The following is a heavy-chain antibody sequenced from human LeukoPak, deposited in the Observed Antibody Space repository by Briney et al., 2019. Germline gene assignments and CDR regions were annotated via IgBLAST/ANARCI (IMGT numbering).Heavy chain of an antibody. CDR2: ISGSNGNT. V-gene: IGHV1-18*01. CDR1: GYSFNRYG. Sequence: ASVKVSCKASGYSFNRYGVSWVRQAPGQGLEWMGWISGSNGNTNYAQSFQGRVTMTTDVSTGTAYMDLRNLRFDDTAVYFCARSGRGTYHYFDLWGQGTLVTVSS. J-gene: IGHJ4*02. CDR3: ARSGRGTYHYFDL. D-gene: IGHD1-26*01.